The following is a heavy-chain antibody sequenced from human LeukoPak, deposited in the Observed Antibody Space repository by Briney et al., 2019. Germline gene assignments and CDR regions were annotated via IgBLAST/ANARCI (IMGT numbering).Heavy chain of an antibody. CDR2: ISYDGSNK. J-gene: IGHJ6*02. D-gene: IGHD1-26*01. CDR1: GFTFSSYA. V-gene: IGHV3-30-3*01. CDR3: AKDISSGSYYGLDV. Sequence: GGSLRLSCAASGFTFSSYAMHWVRQAPGKGLEWVAVISYDGSNKYYADSVKGRFTISRDDSKNTLYLQMNSLRAEDTAVYYCAKDISSGSYYGLDVWGQGTTVTVSS.